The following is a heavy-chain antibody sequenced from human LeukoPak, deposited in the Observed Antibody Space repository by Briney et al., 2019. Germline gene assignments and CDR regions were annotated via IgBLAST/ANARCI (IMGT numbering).Heavy chain of an antibody. V-gene: IGHV4-59*01. J-gene: IGHJ4*02. CDR2: IYYSGTT. D-gene: IGHD2-15*01. Sequence: SETLSLTCSVSGGSISPYYWSWIRQPPGKGLEWIGYIYYSGTTNYNPSLQSRVTISVATSKNQFSLELSSVTAADTALYYCARDRASAGGFDYWGQGTLVTVSS. CDR1: GGSISPYY. CDR3: ARDRASAGGFDY.